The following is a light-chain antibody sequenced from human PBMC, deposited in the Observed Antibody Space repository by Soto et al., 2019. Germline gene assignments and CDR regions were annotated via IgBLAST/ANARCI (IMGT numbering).Light chain of an antibody. CDR2: PSS. J-gene: IGKJ4*01. CDR3: LKHNGAPRT. V-gene: IGKV1-27*01. Sequence: DIPMTKSPSSLSASVGDRVTITCRASQGIGNYLSWYQQKPWKVPKLLIYPSSTLQSGVPSRFSGSGSGTDFTLTISSLQPEDGAQYYCLKHNGAPRTFGGGEKVASK. CDR1: QGIGNY.